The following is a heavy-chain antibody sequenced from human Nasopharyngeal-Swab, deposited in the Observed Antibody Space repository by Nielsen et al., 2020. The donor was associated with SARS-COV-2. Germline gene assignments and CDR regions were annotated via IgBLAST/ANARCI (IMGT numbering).Heavy chain of an antibody. D-gene: IGHD1-1*01. J-gene: IGHJ4*02. CDR1: GFTFSSYG. V-gene: IGHV3-30*02. Sequence: GESLKISCAASGFTFSSYGMPSVRRAPGKGLEWVAFIRYDGSNKYYADSVKGRFTISRDNSKNTLYLQMNSLRAEDTAVYYCAKAPPETGTIVSTFDYWGQGTLVTVSS. CDR3: AKAPPETGTIVSTFDY. CDR2: IRYDGSNK.